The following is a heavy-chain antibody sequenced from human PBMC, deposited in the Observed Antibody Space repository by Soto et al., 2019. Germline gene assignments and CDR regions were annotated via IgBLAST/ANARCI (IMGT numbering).Heavy chain of an antibody. Sequence: GGSLRLSCAASGFTFSSYAMSWVRLAPGTGLEWVSAISGSAVSTYYADSVKGRFTISRDNSKNTLFLQMNSLRAEDTAVYYCAKMVEVAPNPPFDYRGQGTLVTVSS. CDR3: AKMVEVAPNPPFDY. CDR1: GFTFSSYA. V-gene: IGHV3-23*01. J-gene: IGHJ4*02. CDR2: ISGSAVST. D-gene: IGHD5-12*01.